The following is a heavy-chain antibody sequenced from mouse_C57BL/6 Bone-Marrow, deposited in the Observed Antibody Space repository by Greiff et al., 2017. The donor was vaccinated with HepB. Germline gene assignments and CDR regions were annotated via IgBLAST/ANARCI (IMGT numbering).Heavy chain of an antibody. CDR1: GYTFTSYW. CDR2: IYPGSGNT. V-gene: IGHV1-76*01. Sequence: QVQLQQPGAELVKPGASVKVSCKASGYTFTSYWMHWVKQRPGQGLEWIGRIYPGSGNTYYNEKFKGKATLTAEKSSSTAYMQLSSLTSEDSAVYFCARNGYYLWGQGTLVTVSA. J-gene: IGHJ3*01. D-gene: IGHD2-3*01. CDR3: ARNGYYL.